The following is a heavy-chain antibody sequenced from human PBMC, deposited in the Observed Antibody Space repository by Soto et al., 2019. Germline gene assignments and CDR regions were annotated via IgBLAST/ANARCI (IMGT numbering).Heavy chain of an antibody. D-gene: IGHD2-2*02. CDR2: ISGSGTAT. J-gene: IGHJ4*02. CDR1: GFPFWTYS. V-gene: IGHV3-23*01. CDR3: ARGPRSCSSTSCYTIDY. Sequence: EVKLLESGGGLVQPGGSMRLSCEASGFPFWTYSMSWVRQAPRKGLEWVSGISGSGTATYYTDSVKGRFTVSRDNSKDTLFLQMSSLRPEDTAVYYCARGPRSCSSTSCYTIDYWGQGTLVTVSS.